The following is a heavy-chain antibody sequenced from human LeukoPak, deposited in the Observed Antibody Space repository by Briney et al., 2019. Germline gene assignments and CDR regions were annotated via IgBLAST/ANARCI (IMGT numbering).Heavy chain of an antibody. D-gene: IGHD1-26*01. V-gene: IGHV1-69*13. CDR1: GGTFSSHA. CDR3: ARDGGGSYDPPDY. Sequence: SVKVSCKASGGTFSSHAISWVRQAPGQGLEWMGGIIPIFGTANYAQKFQGRVTITADESTSTAYMELSSLRSEDTAVYYCARDGGGSYDPPDYWGQGTLVTVSS. J-gene: IGHJ4*02. CDR2: IIPIFGTA.